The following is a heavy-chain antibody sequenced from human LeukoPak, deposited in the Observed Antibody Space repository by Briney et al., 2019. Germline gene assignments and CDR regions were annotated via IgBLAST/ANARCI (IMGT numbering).Heavy chain of an antibody. CDR2: INPSGGST. D-gene: IGHD1-26*01. V-gene: IGHV1-46*01. J-gene: IGHJ4*02. CDR1: GYTFTSYY. Sequence: GASVKVACKASGYTFTSYYMHWVRQAPGQGLEWMGRINPSGGSTSYAQKFQSRVTMTRNTSTSTVYMELSSLNPDDSVVYYCERATTEWERRFDYWGRGTLVTVAS. CDR3: ERATTEWERRFDY.